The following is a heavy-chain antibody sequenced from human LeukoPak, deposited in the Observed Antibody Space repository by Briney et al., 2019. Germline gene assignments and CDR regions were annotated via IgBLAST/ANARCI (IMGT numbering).Heavy chain of an antibody. CDR2: INPNSGGT. Sequence: ASVKVSCKASGYSFTGYYMHWVRQAPGQGLEWMGWINPNSGGTNYAQKFHGRVTITKDTSKNQVVLTMTNMDPVDTATYYCAHRPADGSYASMDGEAGWFDPWGQGTLVTVSS. CDR1: GYSFTGYY. D-gene: IGHD1-26*01. V-gene: IGHV1-2*02. CDR3: AHRPADGSYASMDGEAGWFDP. J-gene: IGHJ5*02.